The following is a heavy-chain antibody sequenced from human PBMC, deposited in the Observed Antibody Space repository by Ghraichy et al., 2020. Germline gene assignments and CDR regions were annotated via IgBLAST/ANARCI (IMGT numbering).Heavy chain of an antibody. J-gene: IGHJ4*02. V-gene: IGHV3-23*01. CDR2: IRGSGGTT. CDR1: GFTFSSYA. D-gene: IGHD3-10*01. CDR3: EKDRGDRYSYGSGSSLQGPIDY. Sequence: GGSLRLSCAASGFTFSSYAMSWVRQAPGKGLEWVSAIRGSGGTTYYADSVKGRFTISRDNSKTTLYLQMNSLRAEDTAVYYCEKDRGDRYSYGSGSSLQGPIDYWGQGTLVTVSP.